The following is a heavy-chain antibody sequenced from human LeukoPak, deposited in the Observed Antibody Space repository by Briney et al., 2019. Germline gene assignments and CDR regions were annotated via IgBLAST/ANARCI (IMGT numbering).Heavy chain of an antibody. CDR1: GYTFISYY. CDR2: INPSDAST. V-gene: IGHV1-46*01. J-gene: IGHJ3*02. D-gene: IGHD3-16*01. Sequence: ASVKVSCKASGYTFISYYMHWVRQAPGQGLEWMGIINPSDASTTYAQKFQGRVTMTRDTSTNTVYMELSSLKASDTAMYYCARPQEGAGAFDIWGQGTMVTVSS. CDR3: ARPQEGAGAFDI.